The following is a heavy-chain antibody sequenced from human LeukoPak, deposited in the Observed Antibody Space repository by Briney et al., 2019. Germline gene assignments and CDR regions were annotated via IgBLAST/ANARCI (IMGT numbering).Heavy chain of an antibody. V-gene: IGHV3-30*02. J-gene: IGHJ6*03. D-gene: IGHD3-9*01. CDR1: GFTFSSYG. Sequence: PGGSLRLSCAASGFTFSSYGMHWVRQAPGKGLEWVAFIRYDGSNKYYADSVKGRFTISRDNSKNTLYLQMNSLRAEDTAVYYCAKSYFPGSSPAGSPYYYYMDVWGKGTTVTISS. CDR3: AKSYFPGSSPAGSPYYYYMDV. CDR2: IRYDGSNK.